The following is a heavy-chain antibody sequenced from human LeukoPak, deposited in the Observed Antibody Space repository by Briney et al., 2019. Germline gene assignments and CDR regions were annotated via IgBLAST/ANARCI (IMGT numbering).Heavy chain of an antibody. V-gene: IGHV4-30-2*01. CDR1: GGSISSGGYY. D-gene: IGHD5-12*01. CDR3: ARDVGVATIGGSGY. CDR2: IYHSGST. Sequence: TASETLSLTCTVSGGSISSGGYYWSWIRQPPGKGLEWIGYIYHSGSTYYNPSLKSRVTISVDRSKNQFSLKLSSVTAADTAVYYCARDVGVATIGGSGYWGQGTLVTVSS. J-gene: IGHJ4*02.